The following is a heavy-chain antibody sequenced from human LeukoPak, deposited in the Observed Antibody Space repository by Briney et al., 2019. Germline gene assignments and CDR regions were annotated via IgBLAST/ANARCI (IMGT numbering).Heavy chain of an antibody. D-gene: IGHD2-2*01. CDR1: GYTFTGYY. J-gene: IGHJ5*02. CDR2: INPNSGGT. V-gene: IGHV1-2*02. Sequence: GASVKVSCKASGYTFTGYYMHWVRQAPGQGLEWMGWINPNSGGTNYAQKFQGRVTTTRDTSISTAYMELSRLRSDDTAVYYCARGPVVPAAYNWFDPWGQGTLVTVSS. CDR3: ARGPVVPAAYNWFDP.